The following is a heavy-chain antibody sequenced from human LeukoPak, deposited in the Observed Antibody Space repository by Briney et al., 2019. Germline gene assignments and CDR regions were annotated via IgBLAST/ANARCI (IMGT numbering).Heavy chain of an antibody. CDR2: ISSSSSTM. D-gene: IGHD3-10*01. Sequence: GSLRLSCAASGFPFSSYSMNWVRQAPGKGLEWVSYISSSSSTMYYADSVKSRFTISRDNAKNSLYLQMNGLRAEDTAVYYCASWNFGNGFDAWGKGTLVT. CDR1: GFPFSSYS. CDR3: ASWNFGNGFDA. J-gene: IGHJ5*02. V-gene: IGHV3-48*01.